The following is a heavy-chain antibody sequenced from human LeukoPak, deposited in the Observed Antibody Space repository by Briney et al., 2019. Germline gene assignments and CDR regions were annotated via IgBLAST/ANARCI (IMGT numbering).Heavy chain of an antibody. CDR1: GYNFDSYS. Sequence: ASVKVSCKPSGYNFDSYSINWVRQAPGQGLEWMGWISPYNDNTKYAQKWEGRVTMTTDTSTRTVYMEVSGLTSDDTAMYYCAKHLYPWQTVTPLVDPWGQGTLVTVS. V-gene: IGHV1-18*01. CDR3: AKHLYPWQTVTPLVDP. CDR2: ISPYNDNT. D-gene: IGHD4-17*01. J-gene: IGHJ5*02.